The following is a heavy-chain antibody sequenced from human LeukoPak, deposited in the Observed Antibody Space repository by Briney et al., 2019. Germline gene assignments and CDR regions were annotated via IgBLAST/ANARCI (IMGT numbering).Heavy chain of an antibody. D-gene: IGHD3-22*01. Sequence: GSLRLSCAASGFTFSSYGMHWVRQAPGKGLEWVAFIRYGGSNKYYADSVKGRFTISRDNSKNTLYLQMNSLRAEDTAVYYCAKDGDYYDSSGTKFDYWGQGTLVTVSS. CDR3: AKDGDYYDSSGTKFDY. J-gene: IGHJ4*02. V-gene: IGHV3-30*02. CDR1: GFTFSSYG. CDR2: IRYGGSNK.